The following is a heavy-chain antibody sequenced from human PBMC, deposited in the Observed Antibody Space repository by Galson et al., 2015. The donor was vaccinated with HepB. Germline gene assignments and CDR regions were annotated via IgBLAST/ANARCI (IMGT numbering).Heavy chain of an antibody. CDR2: IYYSGST. D-gene: IGHD3-3*02. Sequence: SETLSLTCSVSGGSISSSSYYWGWIRQPPGKGLEWIGTIYYSGSTFYNLSLKNRVTISVDTSKNQFSLRVNSVTAADTTVYYCARWHLWGGIFDYWGQGTLVTVSS. CDR3: ARWHLWGGIFDY. CDR1: GGSISSSSYY. J-gene: IGHJ4*02. V-gene: IGHV4-39*01.